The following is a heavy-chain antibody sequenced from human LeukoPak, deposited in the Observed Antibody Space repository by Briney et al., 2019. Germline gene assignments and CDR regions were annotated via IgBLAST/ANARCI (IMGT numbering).Heavy chain of an antibody. V-gene: IGHV4-39*07. Sequence: SETLSLTCTVSGGSISSGTYYWGWIRQPPGKGLQWIGSVYYSGSTYYNPSLQSRVTISVDTSKDHFSLKLSSVTAADTAVYYCARDSPDCGSTTCYKDWFDPWGQGTLVTVSS. CDR1: GGSISSGTYY. CDR2: VYYSGST. CDR3: ARDSPDCGSTTCYKDWFDP. D-gene: IGHD2-2*02. J-gene: IGHJ5*02.